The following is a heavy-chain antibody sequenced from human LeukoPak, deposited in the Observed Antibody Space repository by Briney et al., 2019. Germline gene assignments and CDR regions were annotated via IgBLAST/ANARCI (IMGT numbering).Heavy chain of an antibody. J-gene: IGHJ4*02. D-gene: IGHD3-3*01. Sequence: ASVKVSCKASGYTFTSYDINWVRQATGQGLEWMGWMNPNSGNTGYAQKFQGRVTMTRNTSISTAYMELSSLRSEDTAVYYCARSSTLRFLEWLPQYYFDYWGQGTLVTVSS. CDR2: MNPNSGNT. CDR3: ARSSTLRFLEWLPQYYFDY. CDR1: GYTFTSYD. V-gene: IGHV1-8*01.